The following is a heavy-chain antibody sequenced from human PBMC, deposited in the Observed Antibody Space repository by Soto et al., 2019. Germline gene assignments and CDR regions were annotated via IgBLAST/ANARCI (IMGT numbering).Heavy chain of an antibody. Sequence: SETLSLTCTVSGGSISSYYWSWIRQPPGKGLEWIGYIYYSGSTNYNPSLKSRVTISVDTSKNQFSLKLSSVTAADTAVYYCARHVYSGDVWSGYSRRRINYYYYYMDVWGKGTTVTVSS. CDR3: ARHVYSGDVWSGYSRRRINYYYYYMDV. CDR1: GGSISSYY. V-gene: IGHV4-59*08. J-gene: IGHJ6*03. CDR2: IYYSGST. D-gene: IGHD3-3*01.